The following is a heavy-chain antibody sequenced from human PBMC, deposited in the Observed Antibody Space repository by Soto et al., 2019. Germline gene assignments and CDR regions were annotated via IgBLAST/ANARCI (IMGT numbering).Heavy chain of an antibody. CDR1: VFTFISYG. Sequence: GWSLRLSCASSVFTFISYGMHWVRQAPGKGLEWVAVISYDGSNKYYADSVKGRFTISRDNSKNTLYLQMNSLRAEDTAVYYCAKVGATTDYYYGMDVWGQGTTVTVSS. V-gene: IGHV3-30*18. CDR3: AKVGATTDYYYGMDV. CDR2: ISYDGSNK. J-gene: IGHJ6*02. D-gene: IGHD1-26*01.